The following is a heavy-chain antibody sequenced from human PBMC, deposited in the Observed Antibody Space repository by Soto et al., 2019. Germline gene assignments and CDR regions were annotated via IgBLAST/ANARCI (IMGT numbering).Heavy chain of an antibody. CDR3: ARDPVAYCGGDCRTFDY. Sequence: QVQLVESGGGVVQPGRSLRLSCAASGFTFSSYAMHWVRQAPGKGLGWVAVISYDGSNKYYADSVKGRFTISRDNSKNTLYLQMNSLRAEDTAVYYCARDPVAYCGGDCRTFDYWGQGTLVTVSS. J-gene: IGHJ4*02. D-gene: IGHD2-21*02. CDR2: ISYDGSNK. CDR1: GFTFSSYA. V-gene: IGHV3-30-3*01.